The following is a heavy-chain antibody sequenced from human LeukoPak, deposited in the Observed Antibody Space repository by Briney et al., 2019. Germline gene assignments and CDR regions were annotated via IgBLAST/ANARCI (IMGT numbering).Heavy chain of an antibody. D-gene: IGHD3-10*01. Sequence: NPSETLSLTCTVSGGSISSNSHYWGWIRQPPGKGLEWIGNIYYSGSTYYNPSLKSRVTISVDTSKNQFSLKLSSVTAADTAVYYCARRSPGVVFYYWGQGTLVTVSS. V-gene: IGHV4-39*01. CDR3: ARRSPGVVFYY. CDR1: GGSISSNSHY. CDR2: IYYSGST. J-gene: IGHJ4*02.